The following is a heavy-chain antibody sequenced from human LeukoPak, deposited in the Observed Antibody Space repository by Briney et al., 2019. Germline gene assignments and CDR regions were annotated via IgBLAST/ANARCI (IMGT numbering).Heavy chain of an antibody. CDR1: GFTFSIYW. J-gene: IGHJ3*02. Sequence: GGSLRLSCAASGFTFSIYWMSWVRQAPGKGLEWVANIKQDGSEKYYVDSVKGRFTISRDNAKNSLYLQMNSLRAEDTAVYYCASSGGSGSYYGGDAFDIWGQGTMVTVSS. CDR3: ASSGGSGSYYGGDAFDI. V-gene: IGHV3-7*01. D-gene: IGHD3-10*01. CDR2: IKQDGSEK.